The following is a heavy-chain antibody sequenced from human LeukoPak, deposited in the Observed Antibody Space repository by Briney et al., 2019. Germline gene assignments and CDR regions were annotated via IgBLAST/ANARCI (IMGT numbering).Heavy chain of an antibody. V-gene: IGHV4-59*01. Sequence: PSETLSLTCTVFGGSISSYYWSWIRQPPGKGLEWIGHIYYSGSTNYNPSLKSRVTISVDTSKNQFSLKLSSVTAADTAVYYCARAIRFYGDYENWFDPWGQGTLVTVSS. CDR2: IYYSGST. CDR1: GGSISSYY. D-gene: IGHD4-17*01. J-gene: IGHJ5*02. CDR3: ARAIRFYGDYENWFDP.